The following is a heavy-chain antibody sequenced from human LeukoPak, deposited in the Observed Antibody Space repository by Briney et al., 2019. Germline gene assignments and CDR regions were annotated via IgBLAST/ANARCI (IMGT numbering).Heavy chain of an antibody. D-gene: IGHD1-14*01. J-gene: IGHJ5*02. CDR1: GDTFIGYY. V-gene: IGHV1-2*02. CDR3: ARDRSDTKITWFAP. Sequence: ASVKVSCKASGDTFIGYYMHWVRQAPGRGLEWMGWINPNTGGTNYAQKFQGRGTLSRDTSISTAYMELCGLRSEETALYYCARDRSDTKITWFAPWGQGTLVTVSS. CDR2: INPNTGGT.